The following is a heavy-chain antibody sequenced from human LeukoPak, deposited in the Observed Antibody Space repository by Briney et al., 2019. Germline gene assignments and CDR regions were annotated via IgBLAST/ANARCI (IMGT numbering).Heavy chain of an antibody. Sequence: SETLSLTCAVYGGSFSGYYWSWIRQPPGKGLEWIGEINHSGSTNYNPSLKSRVTISVDTSKNQFSLKLSSVTAADTAVYYCARGPPRWLPPLTSKYYFDYWGQGTLVTVSS. D-gene: IGHD6-19*01. V-gene: IGHV4-34*01. CDR2: INHSGST. CDR1: GGSFSGYY. J-gene: IGHJ4*02. CDR3: ARGPPRWLPPLTSKYYFDY.